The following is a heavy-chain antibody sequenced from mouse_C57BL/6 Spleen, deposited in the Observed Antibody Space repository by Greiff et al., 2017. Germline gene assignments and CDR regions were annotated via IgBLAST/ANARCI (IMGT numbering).Heavy chain of an antibody. CDR3: ARVDYYGSSGFAY. V-gene: IGHV1-69*01. CDR2: IDPSDSYT. Sequence: QVQLQQPGAELVMPGASVKLSCKASGYTFTSYWMHWVKQRPGQGLEWIGEIDPSDSYTNYNPKFKGKSTLTVDKSSSTAYMQLSSLTSEDSAVYYCARVDYYGSSGFAYWGQGTLVTVSA. D-gene: IGHD1-1*01. CDR1: GYTFTSYW. J-gene: IGHJ3*01.